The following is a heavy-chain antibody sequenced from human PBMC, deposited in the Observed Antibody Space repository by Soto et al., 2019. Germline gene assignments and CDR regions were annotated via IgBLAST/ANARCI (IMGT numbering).Heavy chain of an antibody. D-gene: IGHD4-17*01. CDR2: LLRSGSSA. CDR3: AKDAISGDGIWLMDS. J-gene: IGHJ5*02. Sequence: GGSLRLSCTASGFTFRNYAMTWARQAPGKGLEWVSSLLRSGSSAYYADSVRGRFTISSDTSANSLYLQMDNLRAEDTAIYYCAKDAISGDGIWLMDSWGQGTVVTVSS. V-gene: IGHV3-23*01. CDR1: GFTFRNYA.